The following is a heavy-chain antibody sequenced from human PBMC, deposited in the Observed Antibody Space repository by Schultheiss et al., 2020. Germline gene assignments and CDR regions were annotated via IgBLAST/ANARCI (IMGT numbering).Heavy chain of an antibody. CDR3: ARDLSEQQLVPIDWFDP. V-gene: IGHV4-34*01. D-gene: IGHD6-13*01. CDR1: GGSFSGYY. J-gene: IGHJ5*02. CDR2: ISHRGNT. Sequence: GSLRLSCAVYGGSFSGYYWSWIRQSPGKGLEWIGEISHRGNTNYNPSLKSRVTISVDTSKNQFSLKLSSVTAADTAVYYCARDLSEQQLVPIDWFDPWGQGTLVTVSS.